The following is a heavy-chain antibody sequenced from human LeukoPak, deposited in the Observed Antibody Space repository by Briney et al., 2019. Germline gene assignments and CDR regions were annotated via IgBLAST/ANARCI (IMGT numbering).Heavy chain of an antibody. V-gene: IGHV3-30*04. Sequence: GRSLRLSCAASGFTFSSYAMHWVRQAPGKGLEWVAVISYDGSNKYHADSVKGRFTISRDNSKNTLYLQMNSLRAEDTAVYYCAREARVGALDYWGQGTLVTVSS. CDR3: AREARVGALDY. CDR1: GFTFSSYA. J-gene: IGHJ4*02. CDR2: ISYDGSNK. D-gene: IGHD1-26*01.